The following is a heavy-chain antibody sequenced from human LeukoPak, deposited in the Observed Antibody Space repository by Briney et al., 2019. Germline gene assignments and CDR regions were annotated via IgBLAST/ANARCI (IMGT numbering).Heavy chain of an antibody. V-gene: IGHV5-51*01. J-gene: IGHJ4*02. Sequence: GESLKISCKGSGYSFTSYWIGWVRQMPGKGLEWMGIIYPGDSDTRYSPSFQGQVTISADKSISTAYLQWSSLKASDTAMYYCARTYYYDSSGYYYAPLGNYWGQGTLVTVSS. D-gene: IGHD3-22*01. CDR2: IYPGDSDT. CDR1: GYSFTSYW. CDR3: ARTYYYDSSGYYYAPLGNY.